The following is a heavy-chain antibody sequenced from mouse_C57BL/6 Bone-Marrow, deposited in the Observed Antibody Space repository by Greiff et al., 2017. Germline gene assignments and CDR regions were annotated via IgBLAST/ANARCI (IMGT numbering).Heavy chain of an antibody. CDR1: GYTFTDYY. Sequence: VQLQQSGPELVKPGASVKISCKASGYTFTDYYMNWVKQSHGKSLEWIGDLNPNSGGTSYNEKFKGKATLTVDTSSSTAYMELSSLTSEDSAVYYCARRGYGSRYAVDYWGQGTAVTVSA. D-gene: IGHD1-1*01. V-gene: IGHV1-26*01. CDR2: LNPNSGGT. CDR3: ARRGYGSRYAVDY. J-gene: IGHJ4*01.